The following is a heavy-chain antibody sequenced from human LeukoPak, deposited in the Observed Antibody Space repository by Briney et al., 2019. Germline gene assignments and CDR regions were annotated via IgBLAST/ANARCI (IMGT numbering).Heavy chain of an antibody. J-gene: IGHJ4*02. CDR3: AKDVSSGCIDY. Sequence: PGGSLRLSCAASGFTFSSYGMHWVRQAPGKGLEWVAVIWYDGSNKYYADSVKGRFTISRDNSKNTLYLQMNSLRAEDTAVYYCAKDVSSGCIDYWGQGTLVTVSS. CDR1: GFTFSSYG. V-gene: IGHV3-33*06. CDR2: IWYDGSNK. D-gene: IGHD6-19*01.